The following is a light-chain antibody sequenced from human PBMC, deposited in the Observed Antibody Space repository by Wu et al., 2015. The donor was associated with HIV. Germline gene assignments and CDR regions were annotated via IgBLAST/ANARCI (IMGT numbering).Light chain of an antibody. V-gene: IGKV3-20*01. CDR2: GAS. J-gene: IGKJ1*01. CDR1: QIVIDNY. CDR3: QHYGTSRT. Sequence: ETVLTQSPATLSLSPGERAILSCRASQIVIDNYLAWYQQKPGQAPKLLIYGASNRATGIPKRFSGSGSGTDFTLTITRLDPEDSAVYYCQHYGTSRTFGQGTKGGN.